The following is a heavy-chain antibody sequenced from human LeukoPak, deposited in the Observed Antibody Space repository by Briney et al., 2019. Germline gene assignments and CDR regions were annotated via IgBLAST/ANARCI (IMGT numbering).Heavy chain of an antibody. V-gene: IGHV4-34*01. Sequence: SETLSLTCAVYGGAFSGYYWSWIRQHPGKALEWIGEINHSGSTNYNPSLKSRVTISVDTSKNQFSLKLSSVTAADTAVYYCARRITGYSSGWRYWGQGTLVTVSS. J-gene: IGHJ4*02. D-gene: IGHD6-19*01. CDR3: ARRITGYSSGWRY. CDR1: GGAFSGYY. CDR2: INHSGST.